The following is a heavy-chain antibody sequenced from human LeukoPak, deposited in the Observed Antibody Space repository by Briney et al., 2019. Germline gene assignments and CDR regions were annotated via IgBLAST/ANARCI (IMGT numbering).Heavy chain of an antibody. CDR1: GGSISSYY. CDR2: ISYSGST. CDR3: AREGWGYDSSAYRSRYFDL. V-gene: IGHV4-59*01. J-gene: IGHJ2*01. Sequence: PSETLSLTCTVSGGSISSYYWNWIRQLPGKGLEYIGYISYSGSTNYNPSLKSRVTISFDTSKKQFSLKMNSVTAADTAVYYCAREGWGYDSSAYRSRYFDLWGRGTLVTVSS. D-gene: IGHD3-22*01.